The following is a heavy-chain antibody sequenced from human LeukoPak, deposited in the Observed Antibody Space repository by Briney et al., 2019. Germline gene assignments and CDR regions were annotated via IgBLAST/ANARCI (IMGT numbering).Heavy chain of an antibody. CDR2: ISGSGGSA. D-gene: IGHD2-2*01. V-gene: IGHV3-23*01. CDR3: AKDRGVIVPAGMAT. Sequence: GGSLRLSCGASGFXFNNYAMSWVRQAPGKGLEWVSVISGSGGSAYYADSVKGRFTISRDNSKNTLYLQMNSLRAEETAVYYCAKDRGVIVPAGMATWGQGTLVAVSS. CDR1: GFXFNNYA. J-gene: IGHJ5*02.